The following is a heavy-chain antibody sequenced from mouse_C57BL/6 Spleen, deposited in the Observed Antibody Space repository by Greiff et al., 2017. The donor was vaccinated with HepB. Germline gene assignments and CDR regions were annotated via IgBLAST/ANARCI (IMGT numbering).Heavy chain of an antibody. Sequence: EVQVVESGGGLVKPGGSLKLSCAASGFTFSDYGMHWVRQAPEKGLEWVAYIRSGSSTIYYADTVKGRFTISRDNAKNTLFLQMTSLRSEDTAMYYCASGYYGTYWGQGTLVTVSA. CDR2: IRSGSSTI. CDR3: ASGYYGTY. J-gene: IGHJ3*01. D-gene: IGHD1-1*01. CDR1: GFTFSDYG. V-gene: IGHV5-17*01.